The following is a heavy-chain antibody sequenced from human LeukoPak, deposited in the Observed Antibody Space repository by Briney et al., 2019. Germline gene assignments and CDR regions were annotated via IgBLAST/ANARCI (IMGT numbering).Heavy chain of an antibody. CDR1: GFSFSSYE. Sequence: PGGSLRLSCTASGFSFSSYEMNWVRQAPGKGVEWISYISASGTLTHCADSVEGRFTISRDNAKNSLFLQMNSLRGEDTAVYYCAELGITMIGGVWGKGTTVTVSS. J-gene: IGHJ6*04. D-gene: IGHD3-10*02. CDR2: ISASGTLT. CDR3: AELGITMIGGV. V-gene: IGHV3-48*03.